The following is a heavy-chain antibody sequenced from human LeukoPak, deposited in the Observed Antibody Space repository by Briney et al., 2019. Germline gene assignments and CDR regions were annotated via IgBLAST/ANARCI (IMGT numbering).Heavy chain of an antibody. CDR1: GFTFSSYA. CDR3: AKNLRSLTTTDAFDI. Sequence: GGSLRLSCAASGFTFSSYAMSWVRQAPGKGLEWVSAISYNGGSTYYADSVKGRFTISRDNSKNTLYLQMNSLRAEDTAVYYCAKNLRSLTTTDAFDIWGQGTMVTVSS. J-gene: IGHJ3*02. CDR2: ISYNGGST. V-gene: IGHV3-23*01.